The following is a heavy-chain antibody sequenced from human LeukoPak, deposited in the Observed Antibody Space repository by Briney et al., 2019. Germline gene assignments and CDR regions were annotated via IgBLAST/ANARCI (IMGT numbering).Heavy chain of an antibody. CDR2: ISGYSGST. CDR3: ARGHSSGRDYYFDT. D-gene: IGHD6-19*01. J-gene: IGHJ4*02. V-gene: IGHV1-18*01. CDR1: GYTFATYS. Sequence: ASVKVSCKTSGYTFATYSINWVRQAPGQGLEWMGWISGYSGSTNYAQKLQGRVTMTTDTSTTTAYMELRSLKSDDAAVYYCARGHSSGRDYYFDTWGQGTLVTVSS.